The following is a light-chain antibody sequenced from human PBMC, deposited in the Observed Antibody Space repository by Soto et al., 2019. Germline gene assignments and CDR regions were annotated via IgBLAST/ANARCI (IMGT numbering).Light chain of an antibody. V-gene: IGKV3-15*01. Sequence: EIVMTQSPATLSVSPGERATLSCRASQSVSSNLAWFLQKPGQAPRLLIYDASTRATGIPARFSGSGSATEFSLTINSLQSEDFAVYYCQQYNNWPPDFTFGQGTKLEIK. CDR3: QQYNNWPPDFT. CDR2: DAS. J-gene: IGKJ2*01. CDR1: QSVSSN.